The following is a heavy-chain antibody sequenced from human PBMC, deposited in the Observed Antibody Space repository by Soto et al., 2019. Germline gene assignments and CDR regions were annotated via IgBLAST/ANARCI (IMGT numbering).Heavy chain of an antibody. J-gene: IGHJ5*02. CDR2: IFHSGST. CDR3: ARDGGEWLQSGGGWLDP. V-gene: IGHV4-4*02. D-gene: IGHD2-15*01. CDR1: GDSISNFHW. Sequence: VQLHESGPGLVKASGTLSLTCAVSGDSISNFHWWTWLRQPPGRGLEWIGAIFHSGSTTYKPSRKSRVTISADKSTNQFSLNMNSVTAADTAVYYCARDGGEWLQSGGGWLDPWGSRLLVIVS.